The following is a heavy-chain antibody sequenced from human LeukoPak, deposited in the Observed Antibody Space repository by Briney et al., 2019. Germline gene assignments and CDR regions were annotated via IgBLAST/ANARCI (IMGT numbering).Heavy chain of an antibody. CDR2: ISYDGSNK. J-gene: IGHJ6*02. D-gene: IGHD3-10*01. V-gene: IGHV3-30*04. CDR1: GFTFSTYA. CDR3: ARAGYGLGGHTPYYYGMDV. Sequence: GGSLRLSCAASGFTFSTYAIHWVRQAPGKGLEWVAVISYDGSNKYYADSVKGRFTISRDNSKNTLYLQMNSLRAEDTAVYYCARAGYGLGGHTPYYYGMDVWGQGTTVTVSS.